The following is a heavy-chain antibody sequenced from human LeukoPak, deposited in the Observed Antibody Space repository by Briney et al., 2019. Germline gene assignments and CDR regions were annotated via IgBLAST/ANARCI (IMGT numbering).Heavy chain of an antibody. J-gene: IGHJ4*02. Sequence: GAAVKVSCKASGYDFTDCGIAWVRQAPGQGLEWMGWINPNSGGTNYAQKFQGRVTMTRDTSVSTAYMELSRLRSDDTAVYYCARGPRGIAAAGTIDYWGQGTLVTVSS. V-gene: IGHV1-2*02. CDR2: INPNSGGT. CDR1: GYDFTDCG. D-gene: IGHD6-13*01. CDR3: ARGPRGIAAAGTIDY.